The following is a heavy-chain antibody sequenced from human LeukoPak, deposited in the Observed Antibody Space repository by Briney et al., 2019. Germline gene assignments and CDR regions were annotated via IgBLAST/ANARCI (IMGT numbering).Heavy chain of an antibody. CDR2: IYSTGYNI. CDR1: GLPFCRHT. Sequence: GGPQTLFCAASGLPFCRHTTIWVPKAPGKGLVWVTSIYSTGYNIYYGDSVKGRFSLSIDNTRNSLYLQISNLRAVDTAVYYCARDLYCVFVICYFRRSFHLWGRKTRDSVSS. CDR3: ARDLYCVFVICYFRRSFHL. V-gene: IGHV3-21*03. D-gene: IGHD2-15*01. J-gene: IGHJ3*01.